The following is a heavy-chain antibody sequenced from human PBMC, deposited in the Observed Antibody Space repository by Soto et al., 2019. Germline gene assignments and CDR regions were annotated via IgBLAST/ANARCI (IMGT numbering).Heavy chain of an antibody. J-gene: IGHJ4*02. CDR2: IIPIFGTA. D-gene: IGHD3-22*01. CDR1: GVTFSSYA. CDR3: ARLYDGSGLV. V-gene: IGHV1-69*13. Sequence: GASVEVSRKASGVTFSSYAISWVRQAPGQGLEWMGGIIPIFGTANYAQKFQGRVTITADESTSTAYMELSSLRSEDRAVYYCARLYDGSGLVWGQGTLVTVSS.